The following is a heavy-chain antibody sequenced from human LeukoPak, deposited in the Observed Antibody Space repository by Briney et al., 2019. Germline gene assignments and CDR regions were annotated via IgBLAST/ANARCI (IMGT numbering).Heavy chain of an antibody. CDR1: GGSISSYY. CDR2: IYYSGST. V-gene: IGHV4-59*01. J-gene: IGHJ4*02. D-gene: IGHD6-19*01. CDR3: ARESRGGWESYFDY. Sequence: SETLSLTCTVSGGSISSYYWSWIPEPPGKGLEWSGYIYYSGSTNYNPSLKSRVTISVDTSKNQFSLELSSVTAADTAVYYCARESRGGWESYFDYWGQGTLVTVSS.